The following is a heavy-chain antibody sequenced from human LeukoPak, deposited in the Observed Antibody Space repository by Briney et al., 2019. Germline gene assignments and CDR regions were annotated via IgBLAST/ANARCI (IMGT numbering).Heavy chain of an antibody. J-gene: IGHJ4*02. V-gene: IGHV3-9*01. D-gene: IGHD3-3*01. CDR1: GFTFDDYA. CDR3: AKAHHDGFLEWLPPYYFDY. Sequence: GGSLRLSCAASGFTFDDYAKHWVRHAPGKGLEWVSGISWNSGSIVYADSVKGRFTISRDNAKNSLYLQMNSLRAEDTALYYCAKAHHDGFLEWLPPYYFDYWGQGTLVTVSS. CDR2: ISWNSGSI.